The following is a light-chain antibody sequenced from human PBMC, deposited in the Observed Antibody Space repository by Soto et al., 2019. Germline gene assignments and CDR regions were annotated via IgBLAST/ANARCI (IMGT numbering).Light chain of an antibody. J-gene: IGKJ4*01. Sequence: EIVLTQSPATLSLSPGERATLSCRASQSVSSYLAWYQQKPGQAPRLLIYDASNRATSIPARFSGSGSVTDFTLTINSREPEDFAVYYCQQRSNWPLTFGGGTKVEIK. V-gene: IGKV3-11*01. CDR3: QQRSNWPLT. CDR1: QSVSSY. CDR2: DAS.